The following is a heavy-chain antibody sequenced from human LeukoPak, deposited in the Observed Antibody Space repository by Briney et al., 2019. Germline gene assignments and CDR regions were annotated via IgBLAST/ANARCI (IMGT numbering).Heavy chain of an antibody. V-gene: IGHV3-30*04. Sequence: GGSLRLSCAASGFTFSSYAMHWVRQAPGKGLEWVAVISYDGSNKYYADSVKGRFTISRDNSKNTLYLQMNRLRAEDTAVYYCARPTYYYGSGSYSNIHSGYYYYGMDVWGQGTTVTVSS. J-gene: IGHJ6*02. CDR1: GFTFSSYA. CDR3: ARPTYYYGSGSYSNIHSGYYYYGMDV. CDR2: ISYDGSNK. D-gene: IGHD3-10*01.